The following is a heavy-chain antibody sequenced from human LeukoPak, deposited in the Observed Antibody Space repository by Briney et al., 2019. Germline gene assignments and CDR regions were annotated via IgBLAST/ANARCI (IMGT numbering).Heavy chain of an antibody. V-gene: IGHV4-39*01. D-gene: IGHD3-22*01. CDR3: ARQISSSGYSPFDY. Sequence: SETLSLTCTVSGGSISSSSYYWGWIRQPPGKGLEWIGSIYYSGSTYYNPSLKSRVTISVDTSKNQFSLKLSSVTAADTAVYYCARQISSSGYSPFDYWGQGTLVAVSS. CDR2: IYYSGST. CDR1: GGSISSSSYY. J-gene: IGHJ4*02.